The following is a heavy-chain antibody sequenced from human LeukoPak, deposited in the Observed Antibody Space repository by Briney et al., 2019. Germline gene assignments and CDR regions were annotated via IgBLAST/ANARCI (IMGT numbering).Heavy chain of an antibody. Sequence: PSETLSLTCAVYGGSFSGYYWSWIRQPPGKGLEWIGEINHSGSTNYNPSLKSRVTISVDTSKNQFSLKLSSVTAADTAVYYCAREQLAPAGFDYWGQGTLVTVSS. CDR1: GGSFSGYY. D-gene: IGHD6-13*01. J-gene: IGHJ4*02. CDR3: AREQLAPAGFDY. CDR2: INHSGST. V-gene: IGHV4-34*01.